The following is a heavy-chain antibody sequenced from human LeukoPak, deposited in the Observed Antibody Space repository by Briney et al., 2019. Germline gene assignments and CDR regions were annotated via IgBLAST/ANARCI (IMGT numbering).Heavy chain of an antibody. D-gene: IGHD3-9*01. V-gene: IGHV3-48*03. CDR2: ISSSGSTI. Sequence: GGSLRLSCAASGFTFSSYEMNWVRQAPGKGLEWVSYISSSGSTIYYADSVKGRFTISRDNAKNSLYLQMNSLRAEDTAVYYCARYADILTGPGSYYYYGMDVWGQGTTVTVPS. CDR1: GFTFSSYE. CDR3: ARYADILTGPGSYYYYGMDV. J-gene: IGHJ6*02.